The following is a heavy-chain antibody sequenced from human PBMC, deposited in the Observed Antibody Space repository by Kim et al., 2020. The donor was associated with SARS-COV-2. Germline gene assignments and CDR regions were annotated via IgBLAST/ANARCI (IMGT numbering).Heavy chain of an antibody. CDR3: TSRIQTTSDY. J-gene: IGHJ4*02. D-gene: IGHD5-18*01. CDR2: ILKISEGGKT. CDR1: GFTFSDVW. Sequence: GGSLRLSCAASGFTFSDVWMNWVRQAPGKGLEWLGRILKISEGGKTEYAESVKGRFTISRDDSKNTLYLQMNGLQTEDTAIYYCTSRIQTTSDYWGQGTL. V-gene: IGHV3-15*01.